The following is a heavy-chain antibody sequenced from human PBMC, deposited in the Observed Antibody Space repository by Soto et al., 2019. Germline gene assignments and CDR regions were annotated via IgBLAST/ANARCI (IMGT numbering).Heavy chain of an antibody. Sequence: SLRLSCAASGFTFSSYSMNWVRQAPGNGLEWVSSISSSSSYIYYADSVKGRFTISRDNAKNSLYLQMNSLRAEDTAVYYCARDATVTTSGKPDYWGQGTLVTVSS. V-gene: IGHV3-21*01. CDR2: ISSSSSYI. J-gene: IGHJ4*02. CDR3: ARDATVTTSGKPDY. D-gene: IGHD4-17*01. CDR1: GFTFSSYS.